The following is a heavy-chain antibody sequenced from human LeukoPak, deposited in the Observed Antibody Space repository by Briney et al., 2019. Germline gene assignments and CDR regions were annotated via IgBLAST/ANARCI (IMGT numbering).Heavy chain of an antibody. J-gene: IGHJ3*02. V-gene: IGHV1-2*02. Sequence: ASVKVSCRASGYTFTGYYMHWVRQDPGQGLEWMGWINPNSGGTNYAQKFQGRVTMTRDTSISTAYMVLSRLRSAATAVYYCARVSPTRYYDILTGWDAFDIWGQGTMVTVSS. CDR2: INPNSGGT. CDR1: GYTFTGYY. D-gene: IGHD3-9*01. CDR3: ARVSPTRYYDILTGWDAFDI.